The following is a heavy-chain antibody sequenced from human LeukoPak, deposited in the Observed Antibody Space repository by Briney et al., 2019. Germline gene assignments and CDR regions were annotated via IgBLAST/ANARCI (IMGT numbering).Heavy chain of an antibody. Sequence: ASVKVSCKASGGTFSSYPFTWVRQAPGQGLEWMGWINTNTGNPTYAQGFTGRFVFSLDTSVSTAYLQISSLKAEDTAVYYCARRGSDYGDYAVDYWGQGTLVTVSS. CDR3: ARRGSDYGDYAVDY. CDR1: GGTFSSYP. CDR2: INTNTGNP. V-gene: IGHV7-4-1*02. J-gene: IGHJ4*02. D-gene: IGHD4-17*01.